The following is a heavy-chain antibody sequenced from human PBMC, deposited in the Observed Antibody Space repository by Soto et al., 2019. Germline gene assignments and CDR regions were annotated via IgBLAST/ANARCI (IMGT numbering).Heavy chain of an antibody. CDR3: ARDLWSRIAVAGYYYGMDV. D-gene: IGHD6-19*01. J-gene: IGHJ6*02. CDR2: IIPIFGTA. CDR1: GGTFSSYA. V-gene: IGHV1-69*06. Sequence: GASVKVSCKASGGTFSSYAISWVRQAPGQGLEWMGGIIPIFGTANYAQKFQGRVTITADKSTSTAYMGLSSLRSEDTAVYYCARDLWSRIAVAGYYYGMDVWGQGTTVTVSS.